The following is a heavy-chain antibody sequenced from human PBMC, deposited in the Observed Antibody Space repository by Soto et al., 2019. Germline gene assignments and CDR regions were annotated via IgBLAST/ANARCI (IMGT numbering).Heavy chain of an antibody. J-gene: IGHJ4*01. Sequence: HPGGSLRLSCEASGFTFGVYWMSWVRQAPGKGLEWLGTIKFDASEKKYVDSVKGRFTMSRDNAKNSLYLQMDSLRADDTAVYYYARDSGYGSRSSVNHCLDCWGHGTLVTVSS. D-gene: IGHD3-10*01. CDR2: IKFDASEK. CDR3: ARDSGYGSRSSVNHCLDC. CDR1: GFTFGVYW. V-gene: IGHV3-7*01.